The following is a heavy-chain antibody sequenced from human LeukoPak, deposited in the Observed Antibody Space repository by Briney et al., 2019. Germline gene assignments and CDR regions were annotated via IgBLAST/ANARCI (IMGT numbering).Heavy chain of an antibody. Sequence: PSQTLSLTCTVSGGSISSGDYYWSWIRQPPGKGLEWIGYIYYSGSTYYNPSLKSRLTISVDTSKNQFPLKLSSVTAADTAVYYCARFDSSGYYYFDYWGQGTLVTVSS. CDR3: ARFDSSGYYYFDY. J-gene: IGHJ4*02. V-gene: IGHV4-30-4*01. CDR2: IYYSGST. CDR1: GGSISSGDYY. D-gene: IGHD3-22*01.